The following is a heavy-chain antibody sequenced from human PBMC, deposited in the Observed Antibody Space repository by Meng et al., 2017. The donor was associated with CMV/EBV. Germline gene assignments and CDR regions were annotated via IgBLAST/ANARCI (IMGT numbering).Heavy chain of an antibody. D-gene: IGHD5-12*01. CDR3: ARAEISGYDRGGFDY. V-gene: IGHV4-31*02. J-gene: IGHJ4*02. CDR1: GGSISSGGYT. Sequence: GGSISSGGYTWSWIRHHPGKGLEWIGYIYYSGSTYYNPSLKSRVTISVDTSKNQFSLKLSSVTAADTAVYYCARAEISGYDRGGFDYWGQGTLVTVSS. CDR2: IYYSGST.